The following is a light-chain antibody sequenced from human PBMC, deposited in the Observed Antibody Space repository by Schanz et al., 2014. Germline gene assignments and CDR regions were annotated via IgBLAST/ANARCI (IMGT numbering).Light chain of an antibody. Sequence: DIQMTQSPSSLSASVGDRVTITCRASQSIGTYLNWYQHKPGNAPKLLIYAASSLQSGVASRFSGSGSGTDFPLTISSLQLEDFATFYCQQCHSYPLTFGGGTKVEIK. CDR3: QQCHSYPLT. V-gene: IGKV1-39*01. J-gene: IGKJ4*01. CDR2: AAS. CDR1: QSIGTY.